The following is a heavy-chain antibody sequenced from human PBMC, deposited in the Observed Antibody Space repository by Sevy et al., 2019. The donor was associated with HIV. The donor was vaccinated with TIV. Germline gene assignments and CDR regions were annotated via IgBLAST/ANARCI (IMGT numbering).Heavy chain of an antibody. Sequence: GGSLRLSCAASGFTFSDHYMDWVRQAPGKGLEWVGRIRNKANSYTTEYAASVKGRFTISRDDSKNSLYLQMNSLKTEDTAIYYCARDLRSGRAHFDYWGQGTLVTVSS. D-gene: IGHD1-26*01. CDR2: IRNKANSYTT. CDR3: ARDLRSGRAHFDY. CDR1: GFTFSDHY. J-gene: IGHJ4*02. V-gene: IGHV3-72*01.